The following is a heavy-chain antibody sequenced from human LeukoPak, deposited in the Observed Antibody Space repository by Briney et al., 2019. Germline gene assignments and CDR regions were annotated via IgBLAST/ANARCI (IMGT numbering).Heavy chain of an antibody. J-gene: IGHJ6*03. CDR2: IKEDGNEK. V-gene: IGHV3-7*01. Sequence: GGSVTLSCAASGFTFRTYWMSWVRQAPGKGLKWVANIKEDGNEKYYEYSVKGRFTIYRDNSKNSLYLQMNSPRAEDTAFYYCVSLEVVVAATVGPYMDVWGKGATVTVSS. D-gene: IGHD2-15*01. CDR3: VSLEVVVAATVGPYMDV. CDR1: GFTFRTYW.